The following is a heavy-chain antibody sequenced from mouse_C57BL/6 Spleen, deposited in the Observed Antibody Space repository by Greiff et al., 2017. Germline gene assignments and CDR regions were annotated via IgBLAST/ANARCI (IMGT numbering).Heavy chain of an antibody. CDR1: GYAFSSYW. CDR3: ARRDYGSSYDYAMDY. CDR2: IYPGDGDT. J-gene: IGHJ4*01. Sequence: QVQLQQSGAELVKPGASVKISCKASGYAFSSYWMNWVKQRPGKGLEWIGQIYPGDGDTNYNGKFKGKATLTADKSSSTAYMQLSSLTSEDSAVYCCARRDYGSSYDYAMDYWGQGTSVTVSS. D-gene: IGHD1-1*01. V-gene: IGHV1-80*01.